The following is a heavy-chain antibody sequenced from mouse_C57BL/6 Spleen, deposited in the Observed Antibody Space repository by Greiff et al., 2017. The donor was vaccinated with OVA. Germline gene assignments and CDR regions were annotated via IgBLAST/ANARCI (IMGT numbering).Heavy chain of an antibody. CDR3: ARSPYYYGSTNYFDY. Sequence: VQLKESGPELVKPGASVKISCKASGYAFSSSWMNWVKQRPGKGLEWIGRIYPGDGDTNYNGKFKGKATLTADKSSSTAYMQLSSLTSEDSAVYFCARSPYYYGSTNYFDYWGQGTTLTVSS. CDR2: IYPGDGDT. D-gene: IGHD1-1*01. CDR1: GYAFSSSW. J-gene: IGHJ2*01. V-gene: IGHV1-82*01.